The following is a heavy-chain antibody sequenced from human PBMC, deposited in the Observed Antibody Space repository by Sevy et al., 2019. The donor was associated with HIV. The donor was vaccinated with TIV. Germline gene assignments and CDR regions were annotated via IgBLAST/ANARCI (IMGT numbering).Heavy chain of an antibody. Sequence: SQTLSLTCTVSGGSISRYYWSWIRQPPGKGLEWIGYIYYSGSTNYNPSLKSRVTISVDTSKNQFSLKLSSVTAADTAVYYCARGLSSTSYLLDAFDIWGQGTMVTVSS. D-gene: IGHD2-15*01. CDR2: IYYSGST. J-gene: IGHJ3*02. CDR1: GGSISRYY. CDR3: ARGLSSTSYLLDAFDI. V-gene: IGHV4-59*01.